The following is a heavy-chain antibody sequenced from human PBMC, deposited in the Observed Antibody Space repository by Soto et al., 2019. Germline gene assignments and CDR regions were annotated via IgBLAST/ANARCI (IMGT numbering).Heavy chain of an antibody. J-gene: IGHJ6*03. CDR3: ARLEVQVVPGYGHYYYMDV. Sequence: QVQLRESGPGLVKPSETLSLSCEVSGGSISGYYWSWIRQPPGKGLEWIGYIFYTGSTNYSPSLQSRVSISADTSMSQFALRLTSVTPADTAVYYCARLEVQVVPGYGHYYYMDVCGKGTSVTVSS. V-gene: IGHV4-59*08. CDR2: IFYTGST. CDR1: GGSISGYY. D-gene: IGHD2-2*01.